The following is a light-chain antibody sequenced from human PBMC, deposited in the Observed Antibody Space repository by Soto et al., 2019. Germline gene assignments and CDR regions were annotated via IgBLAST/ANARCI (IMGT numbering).Light chain of an antibody. Sequence: DIQMTQSPSSLSASVGDRITITCQASQDIRNYLNWYQQKPGKAPSLLIYDASNLEAGVPSRLSGGGSGTNFTFTISSLQPEDIATYYCQQYDNLPRYTFGQGTRLEI. CDR2: DAS. CDR3: QQYDNLPRYT. V-gene: IGKV1-33*01. J-gene: IGKJ2*01. CDR1: QDIRNY.